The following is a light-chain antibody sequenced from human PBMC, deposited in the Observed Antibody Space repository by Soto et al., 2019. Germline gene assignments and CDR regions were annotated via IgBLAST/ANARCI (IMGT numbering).Light chain of an antibody. CDR2: DVS. J-gene: IGKJ1*01. CDR3: QQYNTYWT. Sequence: DIHIAHSSVTLSSSLVDRVTITCRASQNIGSWLAWYQQKPGKAPKVLIYDVSNLETGVPSRFSGSGSGTEFTLTISSLQTDDFANYYCQQYNTYWTFGQGTKVDIK. V-gene: IGKV1-5*01. CDR1: QNIGSW.